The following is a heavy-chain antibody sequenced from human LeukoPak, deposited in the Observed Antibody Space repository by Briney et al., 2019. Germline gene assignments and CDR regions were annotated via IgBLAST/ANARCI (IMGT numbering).Heavy chain of an antibody. D-gene: IGHD2-15*01. V-gene: IGHV3-23*01. CDR2: ISNNGGYT. CDR3: AKQLGYCSDGSCYFPY. Sequence: GGSLRLSCAASGFTFSSSAMSWVRQAPGKGLEWVSAISNNGGYTYYAYSVQGRFTISRDNSKSTLCLQMNSLRAEDTAVYYCAKQLGYCSDGSCYFPYWGQGTLVTVSS. J-gene: IGHJ4*02. CDR1: GFTFSSSA.